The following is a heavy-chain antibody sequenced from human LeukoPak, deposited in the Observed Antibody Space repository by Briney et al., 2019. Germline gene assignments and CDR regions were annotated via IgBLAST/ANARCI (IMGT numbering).Heavy chain of an antibody. V-gene: IGHV1-46*01. CDR2: INPSGGST. D-gene: IGHD3-3*01. Sequence: GASVTVSCTASGYTFTSYYMHWVRQAPGQGLEWMGIINPSGGSTSYTQKFQGGVTMTRDTSTSTVYMELSSLRSEDTAVYYCAREGFPPKISDFWSGLGPYYYGMDVWGQGTTVTVSS. J-gene: IGHJ6*02. CDR1: GYTFTSYY. CDR3: AREGFPPKISDFWSGLGPYYYGMDV.